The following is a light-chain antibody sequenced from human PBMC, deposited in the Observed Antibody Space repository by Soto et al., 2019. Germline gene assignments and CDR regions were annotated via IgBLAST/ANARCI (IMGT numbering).Light chain of an antibody. J-gene: IGKJ1*01. CDR1: QSVSSSY. Sequence: DIVLTQSPGTLSLSPGERAALSCRASQSVSSSYLAWYQQKPGQAPRLLIYGASTRATGIPARFSGSGSGTEFTLTISRLEPEDFAVYFCQQYGDMWTFGQGTKVDIK. V-gene: IGKV3-20*01. CDR3: QQYGDMWT. CDR2: GAS.